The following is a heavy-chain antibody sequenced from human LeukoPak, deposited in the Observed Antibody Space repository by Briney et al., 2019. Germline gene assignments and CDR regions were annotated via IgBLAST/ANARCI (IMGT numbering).Heavy chain of an antibody. D-gene: IGHD2-21*02. V-gene: IGHV3-20*04. CDR2: INWSGGST. CDR1: GFTFDDYG. CDR3: ARDLTLPSDY. Sequence: GGSLRLSCAASGFTFDDYGMSWVRQAPGKGLEWVSGINWSGGSTGYADSVKGRFTISRDNAKTSLYLQMNSLRAEDTALYYCARDLTLPSDYWGQGTLVTVSA. J-gene: IGHJ4*02.